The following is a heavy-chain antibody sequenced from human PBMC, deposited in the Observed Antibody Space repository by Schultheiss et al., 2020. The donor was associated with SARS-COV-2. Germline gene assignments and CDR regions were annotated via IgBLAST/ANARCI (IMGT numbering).Heavy chain of an antibody. Sequence: SETLSLTCTVSGGSISSGGYYWSWIRQHPGKGLEWIGYIYYSGSTNYNPSLKSRVTISVDTSKNQFSLKLSSVTAADTAVYYCARETTYYNDNSGPLGVWGQGTAVTVSS. CDR2: IYYSGST. CDR3: ARETTYYNDNSGPLGV. CDR1: GGSISSGGYY. J-gene: IGHJ6*02. V-gene: IGHV4-31*02. D-gene: IGHD3-22*01.